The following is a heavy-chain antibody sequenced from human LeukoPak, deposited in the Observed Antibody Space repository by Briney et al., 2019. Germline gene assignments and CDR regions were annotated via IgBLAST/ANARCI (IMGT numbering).Heavy chain of an antibody. CDR1: GFTVSSNY. J-gene: IGHJ4*02. D-gene: IGHD3-22*01. CDR3: AREGSYYDSSGGFDS. Sequence: GGSLRLSCAASGFTVSSNYMSWVRQAPGKGLEWVSALYSGGSTYYADSVKGRFTISRDNSKNTLYLQMNSLRAEDTAVYYCAREGSYYDSSGGFDSWGQGTLVTVSS. CDR2: LYSGGST. V-gene: IGHV3-53*01.